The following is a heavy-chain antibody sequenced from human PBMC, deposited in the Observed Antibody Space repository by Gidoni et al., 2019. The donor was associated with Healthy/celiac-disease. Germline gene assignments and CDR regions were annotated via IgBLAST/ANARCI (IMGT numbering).Heavy chain of an antibody. CDR1: GGPISSSSYY. CDR2: IYYSGST. J-gene: IGHJ3*02. D-gene: IGHD2-15*01. CDR3: ARRGLAGAFDI. V-gene: IGHV4-39*01. Sequence: QLQLQESGPGLVKPSETLSLTCTVSGGPISSSSYYWGWIRQPPGKGLEWIGSIYYSGSTYYNPSLKSRVTISVDTSKNQFSLKLSSVTAADTAVYYCARRGLAGAFDIWGQGTMVTVSS.